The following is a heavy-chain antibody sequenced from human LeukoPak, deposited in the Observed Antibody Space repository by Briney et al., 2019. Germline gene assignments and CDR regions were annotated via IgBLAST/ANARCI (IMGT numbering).Heavy chain of an antibody. V-gene: IGHV4-59*01. CDR3: ARRGSSGWPYYYYGMDV. CDR2: IYYSGST. CDR1: GGSISSYY. J-gene: IGHJ6*02. D-gene: IGHD6-19*01. Sequence: SETLPLTCTVSGGSISSYYWSWIRQPPGKGLEWIGYIYYSGSTNYNPSLKSRVTISVDTSKNQFSLKLSSVTAADTAVYYCARRGSSGWPYYYYGMDVWGQGTTVTVSS.